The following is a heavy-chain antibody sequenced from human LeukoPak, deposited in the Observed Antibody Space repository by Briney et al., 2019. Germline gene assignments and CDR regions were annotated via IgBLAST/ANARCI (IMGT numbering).Heavy chain of an antibody. Sequence: TSETLSLTCTVSGGSVSSGSYYWSWIRQPPGKGLEWFGYIYYSGSTNYNPSLKSRVTISVDPSKNQFSLKLSSVTAADTAVYYCARDRAVTSDAFDIWGQGTMVTVSS. CDR3: ARDRAVTSDAFDI. D-gene: IGHD4-17*01. J-gene: IGHJ3*02. CDR2: IYYSGST. CDR1: GGSVSSGSYY. V-gene: IGHV4-61*01.